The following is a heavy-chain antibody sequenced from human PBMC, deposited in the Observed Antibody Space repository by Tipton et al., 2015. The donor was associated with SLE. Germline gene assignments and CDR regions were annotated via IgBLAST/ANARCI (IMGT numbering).Heavy chain of an antibody. CDR1: GYSFTSYW. Sequence: QLVQSGAEVKKPGESLRISCKGSGYSFTSYWISWVRQMPGKGLEWIGTIYHSGSTYYNPSLKSRVTISVDTSKNQFSLKLSSVTAADTAVYYCASSSIAPRGGAFDIWGQGTMVTVSS. J-gene: IGHJ3*02. CDR3: ASSSIAPRGGAFDI. D-gene: IGHD6-6*01. CDR2: IYHSGST. V-gene: IGHV5-10-1*01.